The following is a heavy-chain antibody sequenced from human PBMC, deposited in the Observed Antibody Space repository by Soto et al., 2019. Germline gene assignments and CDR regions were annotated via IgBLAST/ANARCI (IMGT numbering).Heavy chain of an antibody. CDR2: INPSGGST. V-gene: IGHV1-46*03. CDR1: GYTFTSYY. J-gene: IGHJ4*02. CDR3: ARSRFGELGANY. D-gene: IGHD3-10*01. Sequence: GASVKLSCKASGYTFTSYYMHCVRQAPGQGLEWMGIINPSGGSTSYAQKFQGRVTMTRDTSTSTVYMELSSLRSEDTAVYYCARSRFGELGANYWGQGTLVTVSS.